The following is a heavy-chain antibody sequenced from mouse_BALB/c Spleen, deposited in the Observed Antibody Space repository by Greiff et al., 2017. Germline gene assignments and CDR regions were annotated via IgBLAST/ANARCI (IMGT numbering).Heavy chain of an antibody. J-gene: IGHJ4*01. D-gene: IGHD1-1*01. CDR3: ALSLYYGDAMDY. Sequence: EVKLVESGAELVKPGASVKLSCTASGFNIKDTYMHWVKQRPEQGLEWIGRIDPANGNTKYDPKFQGKATITADTSSNTAYLQLSSLTSEDTAVYYCALSLYYGDAMDYWGQGTSVTVSS. CDR2: IDPANGNT. CDR1: GFNIKDTY. V-gene: IGHV14-3*02.